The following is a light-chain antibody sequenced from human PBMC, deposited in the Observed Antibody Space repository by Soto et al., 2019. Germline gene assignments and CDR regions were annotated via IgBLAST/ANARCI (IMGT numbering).Light chain of an antibody. CDR2: RDS. CDR3: AAWDDSLRGWV. Sequence: QSVLTQPPSASGTPGQRVTISCSESSSSIGSNYIYWYQQLPGTAPKLLIYRDSQRPSGVPDRFSGSKSGTSASLAIRGLRSEDEADYYCAAWDDSLRGWVFGGGTKVTVL. CDR1: SSSIGSNY. V-gene: IGLV1-47*01. J-gene: IGLJ3*02.